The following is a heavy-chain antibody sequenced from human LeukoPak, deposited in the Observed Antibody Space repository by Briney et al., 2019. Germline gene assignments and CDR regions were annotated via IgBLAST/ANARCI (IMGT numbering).Heavy chain of an antibody. Sequence: GGSLRLSCAASGFTFSSYDMHWVRQATGKGLEWVSAIGTAGDTYYPGSVKGRFTISRENAKNSLYLQMNSLRAGDTAVYYCGRDGRFDWSLDYWGQGILVTVSS. V-gene: IGHV3-13*01. CDR3: GRDGRFDWSLDY. CDR2: IGTAGDT. CDR1: GFTFSSYD. J-gene: IGHJ4*02. D-gene: IGHD3-9*01.